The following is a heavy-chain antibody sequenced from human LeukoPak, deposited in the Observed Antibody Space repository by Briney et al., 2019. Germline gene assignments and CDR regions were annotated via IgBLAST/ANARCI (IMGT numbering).Heavy chain of an antibody. CDR2: IRSKTDGGTT. D-gene: IGHD6-19*01. CDR1: GFTLKNAW. Sequence: PGGSLRLSCVASGFTLKNAWMSWVRQAPGKGLEWVGRIRSKTDGGTTVYAAPVKGRFTISRDDSKNTLYLQMNSLKTEDTAVYYCTTGTEQQWLSLDYWGQGTLVTVSS. J-gene: IGHJ4*02. CDR3: TTGTEQQWLSLDY. V-gene: IGHV3-15*01.